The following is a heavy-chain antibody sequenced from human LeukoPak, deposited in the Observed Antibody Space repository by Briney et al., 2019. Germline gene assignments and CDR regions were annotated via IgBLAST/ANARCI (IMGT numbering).Heavy chain of an antibody. CDR2: IYTSGST. J-gene: IGHJ4*02. Sequence: PSENLSLTCTVSGGSISSGSYYWSWIRQPAGKGLEWIGRIYTSGSTNYNPSLKSRVTISVDTSKNQFSLKLSSVTAADTAVYYCARDDGYQLLFDYWGQGTLVTVSS. CDR1: GGSISSGSYY. D-gene: IGHD2-2*01. CDR3: ARDDGYQLLFDY. V-gene: IGHV4-61*02.